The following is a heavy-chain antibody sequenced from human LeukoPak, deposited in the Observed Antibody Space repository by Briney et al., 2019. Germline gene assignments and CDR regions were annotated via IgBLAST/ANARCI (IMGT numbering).Heavy chain of an antibody. J-gene: IGHJ4*02. CDR1: GFNLRSYG. Sequence: PGGSLRLSCAASGFNLRSYGTHWVRQAPGKGLEWMALISYDGSNKYYTDSVKGRFTISRDNSKKTLNLQMHSLRPEDTAVYYCGNARRGPVTYYFDYWGQGTLVTVSS. CDR2: ISYDGSNK. D-gene: IGHD2-21*02. V-gene: IGHV3-30*03. CDR3: GNARRGPVTYYFDY.